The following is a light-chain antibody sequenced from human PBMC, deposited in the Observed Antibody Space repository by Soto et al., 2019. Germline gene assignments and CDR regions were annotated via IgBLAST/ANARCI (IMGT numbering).Light chain of an antibody. CDR3: SSYGGNNNLV. J-gene: IGLJ2*01. CDR1: SSDVGCYNY. Sequence: QSVLTQPPSASGYPGQSVTISCTGSSSDVGCYNYVSWYQQHPGKAPEVMIYEVSKRPSGVPDRFSGSKSGNTASLTVSGLQAEDEADYYCSSYGGNNNLVFGGGTKVTVL. V-gene: IGLV2-8*01. CDR2: EVS.